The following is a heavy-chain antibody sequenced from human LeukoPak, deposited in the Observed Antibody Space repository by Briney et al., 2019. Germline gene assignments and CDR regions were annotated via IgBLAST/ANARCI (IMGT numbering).Heavy chain of an antibody. Sequence: KSGGSLRLSCAASGFSFNIYIMHWVRQAPGKGLEYVSSISSDSSSIYYAESVKGRFTISRDNAKSSLYLQLNSLRAEDAGVYYCARVPPSYWGQGTPVTVSS. CDR3: ARVPPSY. V-gene: IGHV3-21*06. CDR2: ISSDSSSI. CDR1: GFSFNIYI. J-gene: IGHJ4*02.